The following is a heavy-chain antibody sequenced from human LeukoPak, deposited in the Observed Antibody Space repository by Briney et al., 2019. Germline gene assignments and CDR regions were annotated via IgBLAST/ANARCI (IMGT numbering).Heavy chain of an antibody. Sequence: ASVTVSFKASGYTFTGYYMHWVRQAPGQGREWMGWINPNRGGTNYEQKFQGRVTMTSDTSISTAYMELSRLRSDDTAVYYCARDSGSYSSSWSTKNWFDPWGQGTLVTVSS. J-gene: IGHJ5*02. D-gene: IGHD6-13*01. CDR2: INPNRGGT. CDR3: ARDSGSYSSSWSTKNWFDP. V-gene: IGHV1-2*02. CDR1: GYTFTGYY.